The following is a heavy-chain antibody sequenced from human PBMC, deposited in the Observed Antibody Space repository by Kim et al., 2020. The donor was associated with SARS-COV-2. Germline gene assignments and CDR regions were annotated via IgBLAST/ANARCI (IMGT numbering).Heavy chain of an antibody. CDR1: GFTFSSYA. J-gene: IGHJ1*01. CDR2: ISYDGSNK. V-gene: IGHV3-30-3*01. D-gene: IGHD4-17*01. Sequence: GGSLRLSCAASGFTFSSYAMHWVRQAPGKGLEWVAVISYDGSNKYYADSVKGRFTISRDNSKNTLYLQMNSLRAEDTAVYYCAIPLKDYVGAVPYFQHWGQGTLVTVSS. CDR3: AIPLKDYVGAVPYFQH.